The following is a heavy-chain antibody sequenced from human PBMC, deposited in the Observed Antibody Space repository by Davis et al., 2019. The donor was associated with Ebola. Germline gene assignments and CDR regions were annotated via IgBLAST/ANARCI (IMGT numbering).Heavy chain of an antibody. CDR3: AKTYCSSTSCYSRTKYYYYGMDV. Sequence: GESLKISCAASGFTFSNFWMHWVRQAPGKGLVWVSRIKSDGTITTYADSVKGRFTISRDNAKNTLYLQMNSLRAEDTAVYYCAKTYCSSTSCYSRTKYYYYGMDVWGQGTTVTVSS. D-gene: IGHD2-2*01. J-gene: IGHJ6*02. CDR1: GFTFSNFW. CDR2: IKSDGTIT. V-gene: IGHV3-74*01.